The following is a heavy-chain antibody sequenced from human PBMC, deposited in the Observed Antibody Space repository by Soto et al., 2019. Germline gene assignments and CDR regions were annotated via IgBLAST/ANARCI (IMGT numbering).Heavy chain of an antibody. Sequence: EVQLVESGGGLVKPGGSLRLSCAASGFTFSNAWMSWVRQAPGKGLEWVGRIKSKTDGGTTDYAAPVKGRFTISRDDSKNTLYLQMNSLKTEDTAVYYCTTEPSSSSLPVDYWGQGTLVTVSS. V-gene: IGHV3-15*01. CDR1: GFTFSNAW. CDR3: TTEPSSSSLPVDY. CDR2: IKSKTDGGTT. J-gene: IGHJ4*02. D-gene: IGHD6-6*01.